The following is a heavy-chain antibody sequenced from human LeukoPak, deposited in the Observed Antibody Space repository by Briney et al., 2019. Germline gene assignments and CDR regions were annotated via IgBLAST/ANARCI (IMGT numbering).Heavy chain of an antibody. V-gene: IGHV3-23*01. Sequence: GSLRLSCAASGFTFSSYAMSWVRQAPGKGLEWVSAISGSGGSTYYADSVKGRFTIFRDNSKNTLYLQMNSLRAEDTAVYYCAKGSLGSWYYFDYWGQGTLVTVSS. J-gene: IGHJ4*02. D-gene: IGHD6-13*01. CDR1: GFTFSSYA. CDR3: AKGSLGSWYYFDY. CDR2: ISGSGGST.